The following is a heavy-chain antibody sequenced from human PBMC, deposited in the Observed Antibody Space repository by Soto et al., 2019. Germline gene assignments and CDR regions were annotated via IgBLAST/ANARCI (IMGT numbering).Heavy chain of an antibody. D-gene: IGHD1-26*01. CDR1: GFTFSSYG. CDR3: ARRQYSGSYRQAAFDI. CDR2: IWYDGSNK. J-gene: IGHJ3*02. Sequence: QVQLVESGGGVVQPGRSLRLSCAASGFTFSSYGMHWVRQAPGKGLEWVAVIWYDGSNKYYADSVKGRFTISRDNSKNTLYLQMNSLRAEDTAVYYSARRQYSGSYRQAAFDIWGQGTMVTVSS. V-gene: IGHV3-33*01.